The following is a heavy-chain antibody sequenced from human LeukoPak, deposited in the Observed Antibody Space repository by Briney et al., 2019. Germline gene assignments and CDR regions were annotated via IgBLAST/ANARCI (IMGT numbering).Heavy chain of an antibody. V-gene: IGHV3-23*01. CDR2: IGGTGGNI. CDR3: ARAGYYDSSGYDVYYFDY. CDR1: GLSFSNYA. Sequence: GGSLRLSCAASGLSFSNYAMYWVRQAPGKGLEWVSAIGGTGGNIFYTDSVEGRFTISRDNPKNTLYLQMNSLRAEDTAVYYCARAGYYDSSGYDVYYFDYWGQGTLVTVSS. D-gene: IGHD3-22*01. J-gene: IGHJ4*02.